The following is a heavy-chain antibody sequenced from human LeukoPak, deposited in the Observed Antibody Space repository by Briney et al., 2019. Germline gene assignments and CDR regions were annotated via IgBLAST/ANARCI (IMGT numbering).Heavy chain of an antibody. CDR1: GFTFSSSA. Sequence: GGSLRLSCAASGFTFSSSAMNWVRQAPGKGLEWVAVISYDGSNKYYADSVKGRFTISRDNSKNTLYLQMNSLRAEDTAVYYCAAQLHLDAFDIWGQGTMVTVSS. D-gene: IGHD5-18*01. J-gene: IGHJ3*02. CDR3: AAQLHLDAFDI. V-gene: IGHV3-30*03. CDR2: ISYDGSNK.